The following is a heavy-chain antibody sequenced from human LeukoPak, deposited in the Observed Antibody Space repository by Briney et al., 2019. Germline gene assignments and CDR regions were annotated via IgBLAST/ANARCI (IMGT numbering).Heavy chain of an antibody. CDR2: ISRTSSTI. J-gene: IGHJ6*02. CDR1: GFIFSNYS. D-gene: IGHD1-26*01. CDR3: VRIRDSGAYYFYYGMDV. Sequence: PGGSLRLSCVVSGFIFSNYSMNWVRQAPGKGLEWLSYISRTSSTILYADSVKGRFTISRDQAKNSVYLQMNSPRDEDTAVYYCVRIRDSGAYYFYYGMDVWGQGTTVTVSS. V-gene: IGHV3-48*02.